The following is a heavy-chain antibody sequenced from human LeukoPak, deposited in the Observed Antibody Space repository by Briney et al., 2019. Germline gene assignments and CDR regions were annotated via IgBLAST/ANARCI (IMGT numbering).Heavy chain of an antibody. D-gene: IGHD2-2*01. CDR3: ARDLRYCSSTSCVFDAFDI. CDR1: GGSISSNNW. CDR2: IYHSGST. J-gene: IGHJ3*02. Sequence: TPSETLSLTCGVSGGSISSNNWWNWVRQPPGKGLEWIGEIYHSGSTNFNPSLKSRVTISVDKSKNQFSLKLSSVTAADTAVYYCARDLRYCSSTSCVFDAFDIWGQGTMVTVSS. V-gene: IGHV4-4*02.